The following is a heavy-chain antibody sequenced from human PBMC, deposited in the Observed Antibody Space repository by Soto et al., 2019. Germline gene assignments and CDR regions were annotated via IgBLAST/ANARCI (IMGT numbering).Heavy chain of an antibody. D-gene: IGHD3-22*01. CDR3: ARRYSSYYDSSGSLYYYYGMDV. Sequence: SVKVSCKASGGTFSSYAISWVRQAPGQGLEWMGWISAYNGNTNYAQKLQGRVTMTTDTSTSTAYMELRSLRSDDTAVYYCARRYSSYYDSSGSLYYYYGMDVWGQGTTVTVSS. V-gene: IGHV1-18*01. CDR2: ISAYNGNT. CDR1: GGTFSSYA. J-gene: IGHJ6*02.